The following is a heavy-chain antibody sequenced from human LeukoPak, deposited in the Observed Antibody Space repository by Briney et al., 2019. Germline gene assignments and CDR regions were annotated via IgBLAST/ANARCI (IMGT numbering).Heavy chain of an antibody. J-gene: IGHJ6*02. CDR3: ARDLFSPYYYGMDV. CDR1: GFTFSSYS. CDR2: ISSSSSYI. V-gene: IGHV3-21*01. D-gene: IGHD3-9*01. Sequence: PGGPLRLSCAASGFTFSSYSMNWVRQAPGKGLEWVSSISSSSSYIYYADSVKGRFTISRDNAKNSLYLQMNSLRAEDTAVYYCARDLFSPYYYGMDVWGQGTTVTVSS.